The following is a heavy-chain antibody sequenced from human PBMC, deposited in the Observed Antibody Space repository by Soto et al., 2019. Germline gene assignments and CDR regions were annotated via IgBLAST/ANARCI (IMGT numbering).Heavy chain of an antibody. J-gene: IGHJ4*02. D-gene: IGHD6-13*01. V-gene: IGHV3-49*04. Sequence: PGGSLRLSCTASGFTFVDYAMSWVRQAPGKGLEWVGFIRSKAYGGTTEYAASVKGRFTISRDDSKSIAYLQMNSLKTEDTAVYYCTRGAVRQQLVLGYWGQGTLVTVSS. CDR3: TRGAVRQQLVLGY. CDR2: IRSKAYGGTT. CDR1: GFTFVDYA.